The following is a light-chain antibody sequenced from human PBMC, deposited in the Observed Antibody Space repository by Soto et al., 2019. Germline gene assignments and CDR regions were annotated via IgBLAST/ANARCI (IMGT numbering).Light chain of an antibody. CDR3: CSYAGSSTFFYV. CDR2: EGS. CDR1: SSDVGSYNL. J-gene: IGLJ1*01. V-gene: IGLV2-23*03. Sequence: QSALTQPASVSGSPGQSITISCTGTSSDVGSYNLVSWYQQHPGKAPKLMIYEGSKRPSGVSNRFSGSKSGNTASLTISGLQVEDEADYYCCSYAGSSTFFYVFGTGTKVTVL.